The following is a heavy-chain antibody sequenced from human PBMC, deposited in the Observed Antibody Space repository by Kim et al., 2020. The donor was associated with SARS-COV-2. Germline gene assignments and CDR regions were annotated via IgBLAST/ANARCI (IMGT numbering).Heavy chain of an antibody. V-gene: IGHV6-1*01. CDR1: GDSVSSNSAT. CDR2: TFYRSKWST. CDR3: ARRSSPSGSFDS. Sequence: SQTLSLTCAISGDSVSSNSATWNWIRQSPSRSLEWLGRTFYRSKWSTDYALSVRSRITINSDASKNQFSLQLNSVTPEDTAVYYCARRSSPSGSFDSWGQGTLVTVSS. D-gene: IGHD1-1*01. J-gene: IGHJ4*02.